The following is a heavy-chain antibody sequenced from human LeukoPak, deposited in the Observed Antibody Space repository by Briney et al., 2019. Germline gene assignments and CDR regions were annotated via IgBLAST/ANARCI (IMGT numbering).Heavy chain of an antibody. CDR2: IGIAGDT. J-gene: IGHJ4*02. V-gene: IGHV3-13*04. D-gene: IGHD6-19*01. CDR1: GFTFTNYD. Sequence: GGSLRLSCAASGFTFTNYDMRWVRQVTGKGLEWVSAIGIAGDTYYPGSVRGRFTISRENAKNSLYLQMNSLRDGDTAVYYCARGGSGWYYFDYWGQGTLVTVSS. CDR3: ARGGSGWYYFDY.